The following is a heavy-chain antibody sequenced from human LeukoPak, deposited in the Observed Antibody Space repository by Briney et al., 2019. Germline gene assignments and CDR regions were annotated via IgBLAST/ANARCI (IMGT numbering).Heavy chain of an antibody. J-gene: IGHJ6*03. V-gene: IGHV4-39*01. CDR3: ARLNDYYYYYMDV. Sequence: PSETLSLTCTVSGGSISSSNYYWGWIRQPPGKGLEWIGSIHYSGNTYYSPSLKSRVTVSVDTSKNQFSLKLSSVTAADTAVYYCARLNDYYYYYMDVWGKGTTVTVSS. CDR2: IHYSGNT. CDR1: GGSISSSNYY.